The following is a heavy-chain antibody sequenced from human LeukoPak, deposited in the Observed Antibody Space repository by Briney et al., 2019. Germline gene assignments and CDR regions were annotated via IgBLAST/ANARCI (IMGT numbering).Heavy chain of an antibody. CDR2: IKSKTDGGTT. D-gene: IGHD3-22*01. CDR1: GFTFSNAW. CDR3: TTDLRYYDSSGYYAGIDY. Sequence: PGGSLRLSCAASGFTFSNAWMSWVRQAPGKGLEWVGRIKSKTDGGTTDYAAPVKGRFTISRDDSKNTLYLQMNSLKTEDTAVYYCTTDLRYYDSSGYYAGIDYWGQGTLVTVSS. V-gene: IGHV3-15*01. J-gene: IGHJ4*02.